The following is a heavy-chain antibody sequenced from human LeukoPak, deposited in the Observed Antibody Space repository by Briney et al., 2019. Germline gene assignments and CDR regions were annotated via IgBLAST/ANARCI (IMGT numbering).Heavy chain of an antibody. Sequence: GASVKVSCKASGYTFTSYGISWVRQAPGQGLEWMGWISAYNGNTNYAQKLQGRVTMTTDTSTSTAYMELRSLRSDDTAVYYCAREHRYDFWSGYYMDVWGKGTTVTVSS. J-gene: IGHJ6*03. D-gene: IGHD3-3*01. V-gene: IGHV1-18*01. CDR1: GYTFTSYG. CDR2: ISAYNGNT. CDR3: AREHRYDFWSGYYMDV.